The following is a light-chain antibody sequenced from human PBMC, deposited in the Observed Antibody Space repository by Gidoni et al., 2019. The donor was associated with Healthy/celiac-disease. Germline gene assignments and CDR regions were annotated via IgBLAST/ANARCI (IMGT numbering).Light chain of an antibody. J-gene: IGKJ2*01. CDR2: WAS. Sequence: DIVMTQSPDYLAVSLGGRATINCKSSQSVVYSSNNKNYLAWYQQKPGQPPKLLIYWASSRETGVPDRFSGSGSGTDFTLTISSLQAEDVAVYYCQQYYSTPYTFGQGTKLEIK. CDR3: QQYYSTPYT. CDR1: QSVVYSSNNKNY. V-gene: IGKV4-1*01.